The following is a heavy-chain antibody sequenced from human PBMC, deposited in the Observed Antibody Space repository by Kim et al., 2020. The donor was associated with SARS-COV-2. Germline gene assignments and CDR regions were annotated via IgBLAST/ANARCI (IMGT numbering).Heavy chain of an antibody. Sequence: GGSLRLSCAASGFTFSNYDMHWVRQVTGKGLEWVSAVSAGGDTFYADSVKGRFTISRESAKNSLYLQMNSLRAGDTAMYYCARDLRSNLATHYNYYYGMDVWGQGTTVTVSS. V-gene: IGHV3-13*01. CDR1: GFTFSNYD. D-gene: IGHD3-3*02. J-gene: IGHJ6*02. CDR2: VSAGGDT. CDR3: ARDLRSNLATHYNYYYGMDV.